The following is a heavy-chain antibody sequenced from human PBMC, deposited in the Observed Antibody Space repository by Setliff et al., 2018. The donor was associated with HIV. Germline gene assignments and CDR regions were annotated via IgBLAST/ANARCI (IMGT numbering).Heavy chain of an antibody. V-gene: IGHV4-30-4*08. CDR3: TRTFDNFWSGYPKED. D-gene: IGHD3-3*01. CDR2: IHYSGST. CDR1: GDSISSGGHY. Sequence: KPSETLSLTCAVSGDSISSGGHYWSWIRQSPGKGLEWIGYIHYSGSTYFNPSLKSRVSISTDTSKNQFSLKLTSVTAADTAVYYCTRTFDNFWSGYPKEDWGQGTLVTVSS. J-gene: IGHJ4*02.